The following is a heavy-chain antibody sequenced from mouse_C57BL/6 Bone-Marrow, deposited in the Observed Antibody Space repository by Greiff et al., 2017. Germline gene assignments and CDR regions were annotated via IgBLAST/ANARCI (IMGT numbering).Heavy chain of an antibody. CDR3: ARGEGYGSRAWFAY. CDR1: GYTFTSYW. J-gene: IGHJ3*01. D-gene: IGHD1-1*01. CDR2: INPSNGGT. Sequence: QVQLKESGAELVKPGASVKLSCKASGYTFTSYWMHWVKQRPGQGLEWIGNINPSNGGTNYNEKFKSKATLTVDKSSSTAYMQLSSLTSEDSAVYYCARGEGYGSRAWFAYWGQGTLVTVSA. V-gene: IGHV1-53*01.